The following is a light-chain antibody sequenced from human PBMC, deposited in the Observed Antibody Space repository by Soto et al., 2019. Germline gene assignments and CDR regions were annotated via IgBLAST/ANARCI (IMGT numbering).Light chain of an antibody. CDR2: ATS. V-gene: IGKV3-20*01. J-gene: IGKJ5*01. Sequence: EIVLTQSPGPLSLSPGERATLSCRASQSVSSGYLAWYQQKPGQAPRLLIFATSRRATGIPDRFSGSGSGTDFTLTISRLEPEDVAVYYCQQYGSSPPITFGQGTRLEIK. CDR3: QQYGSSPPIT. CDR1: QSVSSGY.